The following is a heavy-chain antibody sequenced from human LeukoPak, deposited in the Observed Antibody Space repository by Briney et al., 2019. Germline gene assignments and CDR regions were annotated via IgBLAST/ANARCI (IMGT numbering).Heavy chain of an antibody. Sequence: PGGSLRLSCAASGFTVITNDMTWVRQAPGKGLEWVSGLYGDGNTKYAASVQGRFTLSRDNSKNPLYLEMNRLSPDDTAVYYCARGVEPLAANTLAYWGQGTLVTVSS. D-gene: IGHD1-14*01. V-gene: IGHV3-53*01. CDR3: ARGVEPLAANTLAY. J-gene: IGHJ4*02. CDR1: GFTVITND. CDR2: LYGDGNT.